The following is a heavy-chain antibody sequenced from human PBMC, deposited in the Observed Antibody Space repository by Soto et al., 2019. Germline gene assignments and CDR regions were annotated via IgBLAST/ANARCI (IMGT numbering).Heavy chain of an antibody. D-gene: IGHD1-1*01. CDR3: AANWNLFDY. CDR2: IYYSGTT. Sequence: PSETLSLTCTVSGDSITSNSYFWAWIRQPPGKGLEWIGSIYYSGTTYYNPSLESRVTISVDRSKNQFSLKLSSVTAADTAVYYCAANWNLFDYWGQGTLVTVSS. CDR1: GDSITSNSYF. V-gene: IGHV4-39*01. J-gene: IGHJ4*02.